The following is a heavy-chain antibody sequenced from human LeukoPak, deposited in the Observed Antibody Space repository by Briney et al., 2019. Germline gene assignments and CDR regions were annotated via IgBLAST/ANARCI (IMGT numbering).Heavy chain of an antibody. CDR2: IYYSGST. D-gene: IGHD2-2*01. J-gene: IGHJ4*02. CDR1: GGSISSYY. Sequence: PSETLSLTCTVSGGSISSYYWSWIRQPPGKGLEWIGYIYYSGSTNYNPSLTSRVTISVDTSKNQFSLKLSSVTAADTAVYYCARVGIVVVPAAIPHFSYWGQGTLVTVSS. CDR3: ARVGIVVVPAAIPHFSY. V-gene: IGHV4-59*01.